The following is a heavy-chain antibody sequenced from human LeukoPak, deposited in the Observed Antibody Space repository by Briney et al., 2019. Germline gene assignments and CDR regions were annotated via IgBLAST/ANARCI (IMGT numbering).Heavy chain of an antibody. CDR1: GVSVSNYY. D-gene: IGHD3-10*01. CDR2: IYSGGSI. Sequence: QPGGSLRLTCAASGVSVSNYYMHWVRQAPGKGLGWVSVIYSGGSIYYADSVKGRFIIPRDNSKNTLDLQLNSLRAEDTAVYYCAREPPMGRYYYGMDVWGQGTTVTVSS. J-gene: IGHJ6*02. CDR3: AREPPMGRYYYGMDV. V-gene: IGHV3-66*01.